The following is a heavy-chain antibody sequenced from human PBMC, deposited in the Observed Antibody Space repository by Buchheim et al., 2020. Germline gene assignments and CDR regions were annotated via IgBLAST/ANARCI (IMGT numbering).Heavy chain of an antibody. V-gene: IGHV1-46*01. Sequence: QVQLVQSGAEVKKPGASVRVSCKASGYTFSKYYIHWVRQAPGQGLEWMGIINPSGGSTYYAQEFQGRVTMTADTSTSTVYMERSRLGSEATALFCCAGGFYGGDYFDYWGQGTL. CDR2: INPSGGST. CDR3: AGGFYGGDYFDY. J-gene: IGHJ4*02. D-gene: IGHD4-23*01. CDR1: GYTFSKYY.